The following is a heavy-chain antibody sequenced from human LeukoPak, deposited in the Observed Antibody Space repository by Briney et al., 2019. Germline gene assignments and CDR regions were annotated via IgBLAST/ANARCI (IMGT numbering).Heavy chain of an antibody. CDR3: ARVNAGSFDY. D-gene: IGHD5-12*01. CDR2: IYYSGST. V-gene: IGHV4-59*01. CDR1: GGSISSYY. Sequence: PSETLSLTCTVSGGSISSYYWSWIRQPPGKGLEWIGYIYYSGSTNYNPSLKSRVTISVDTSKNQFSLKLSSVTAADTAVYYCARVNAGSFDYWGQGTLVTVSS. J-gene: IGHJ4*02.